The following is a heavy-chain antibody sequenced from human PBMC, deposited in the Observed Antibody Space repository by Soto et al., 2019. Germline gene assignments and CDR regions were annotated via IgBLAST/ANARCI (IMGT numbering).Heavy chain of an antibody. J-gene: IGHJ5*01. CDR2: TYYRSKWYN. CDR1: GDSVSSNSVA. Sequence: SQTLSLTCAISGDSVSSNSVAWNWIRQSPSRGLEWLGRTYYRSKWYNDYAVSVKSRITINSDTSKNRFSLQLNSVTPEDTAVYYCARTLAYCSSTSCYAPWFDSWGQGTLVTVSS. V-gene: IGHV6-1*01. D-gene: IGHD2-2*01. CDR3: ARTLAYCSSTSCYAPWFDS.